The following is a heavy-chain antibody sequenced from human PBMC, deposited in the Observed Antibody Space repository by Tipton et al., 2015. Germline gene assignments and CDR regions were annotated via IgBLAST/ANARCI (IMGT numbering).Heavy chain of an antibody. CDR3: GRDRLAVAGIDY. J-gene: IGHJ4*02. D-gene: IGHD6-19*01. V-gene: IGHV4-4*07. CDR2: IYSSGSS. Sequence: TLSLTCTVSGDSFRDYYWAWIRQPAGKGLEWIGHIYSSGSSKYNPSLKSRATMSIDTSKNQFSLKPTSVTAADTAIYYCGRDRLAVAGIDYWGQGTLVTVSS. CDR1: GDSFRDYY.